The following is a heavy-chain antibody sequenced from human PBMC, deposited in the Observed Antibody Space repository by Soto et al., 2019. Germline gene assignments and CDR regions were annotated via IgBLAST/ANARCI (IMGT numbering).Heavy chain of an antibody. J-gene: IGHJ4*02. CDR2: IYHSGST. V-gene: IGHV4-59*01. CDR1: GGSISSYY. D-gene: IGHD5-18*01. Sequence: QVQLQESGPGLVKPSETLSLTCTVSGGSISSYYWSWIRQPPGKGLEWIGYIYHSGSTKYNPSLNSRVTISMDTSRHQFSLKLSFVPAADTAIYYCASIPRGNTFGWFDYWGQGSLVTVSS. CDR3: ASIPRGNTFGWFDY.